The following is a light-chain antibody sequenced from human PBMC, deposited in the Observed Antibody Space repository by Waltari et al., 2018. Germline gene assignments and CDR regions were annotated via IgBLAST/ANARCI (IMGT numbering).Light chain of an antibody. CDR3: SSFSSSTTLV. V-gene: IGLV2-14*03. CDR1: SSDVGGFNY. J-gene: IGLJ2*01. CDR2: AVT. Sequence: QSPLTQPASVSGSPGQSLTISCTGSSSDVGGFNYVSWYQHHPDKAPKLIIYAVTTRPSGVSNRFSGSKSGNTASLTISGVQAEDEADYYCSSFSSSTTLVFGGGTKLTVL.